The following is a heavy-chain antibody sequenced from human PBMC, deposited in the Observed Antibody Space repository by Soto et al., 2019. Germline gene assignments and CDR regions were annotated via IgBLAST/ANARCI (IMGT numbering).Heavy chain of an antibody. V-gene: IGHV3-21*06. CDR3: ARESEDLTSNFDY. CDR1: GFTFTRYS. CDR2: ISSTTNYI. J-gene: IGHJ4*02. Sequence: RSLRLSCPASGFTFTRYSMNWVRQAPGKGLEWVSSISSTTNYIYYGDSMKGRFTISRDNAKNSLYLEMNSLRAEDTAVYYCARESEDLTSNFDYWGQGTLVTVSS.